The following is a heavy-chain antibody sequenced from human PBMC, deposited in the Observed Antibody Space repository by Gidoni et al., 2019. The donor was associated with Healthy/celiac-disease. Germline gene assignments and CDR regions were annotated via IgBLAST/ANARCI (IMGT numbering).Heavy chain of an antibody. CDR3: ASLAVAGTPHFDY. CDR2: IYYSGST. V-gene: IGHV4-59*01. Sequence: QVQLQESGPGLVKPSETLSLTCTVPGGSISSYYWSWIRQPPGKGLEWIGYIYYSGSTNYNPSLKSRVTISVDTSKNQFSLKLSSVTAADTAVYYCASLAVAGTPHFDYWGQGTLVTVSS. D-gene: IGHD6-19*01. J-gene: IGHJ4*02. CDR1: GGSISSYY.